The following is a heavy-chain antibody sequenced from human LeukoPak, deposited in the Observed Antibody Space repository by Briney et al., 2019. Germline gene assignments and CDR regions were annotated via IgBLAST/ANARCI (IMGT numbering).Heavy chain of an antibody. D-gene: IGHD5-18*01. J-gene: IGHJ4*02. Sequence: GSLRLSCAASGFTFSSYGMHWVRQAPGKGLEWVAFIRYDGSNKYYADSVKGRFTISRDNSKNTLYLQMNSLRAEDTAVYYCARARGLPNTRFDYWGQGTLVTVSS. CDR2: IRYDGSNK. CDR1: GFTFSSYG. V-gene: IGHV3-30*02. CDR3: ARARGLPNTRFDY.